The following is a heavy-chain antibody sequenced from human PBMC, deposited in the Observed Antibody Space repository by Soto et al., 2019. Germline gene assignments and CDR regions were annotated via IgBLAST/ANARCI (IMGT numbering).Heavy chain of an antibody. J-gene: IGHJ6*02. Sequence: SETLSLTCTVSGGSVSSGSYYWSWIRQPPGKGLEWIGYIYYSGSTNYNPSLKSRVTISVDTSKNQFSLKLSSVTAADTAVYYCARGIEGWYQGRYYYGMDVWGQGATVTVSS. CDR3: ARGIEGWYQGRYYYGMDV. V-gene: IGHV4-61*01. CDR1: GGSVSSGSYY. D-gene: IGHD6-19*01. CDR2: IYYSGST.